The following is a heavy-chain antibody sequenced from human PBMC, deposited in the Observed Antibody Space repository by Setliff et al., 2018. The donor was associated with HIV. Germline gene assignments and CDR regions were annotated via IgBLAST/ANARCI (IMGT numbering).Heavy chain of an antibody. CDR1: GGSFSGYY. CDR3: ARGVGLQFLEWLSRFDP. V-gene: IGHV4-34*01. J-gene: IGHJ5*02. Sequence: ETLSLTCAVYGGSFSGYYWSWIRQPPGKGLEWIGEINHSGSTNYNPSLKSRVTISVDTSKNQFSLKLSSVTAADTAVYYCARGVGLQFLEWLSRFDPWGQGTLVTVSS. D-gene: IGHD3-3*01. CDR2: INHSGST.